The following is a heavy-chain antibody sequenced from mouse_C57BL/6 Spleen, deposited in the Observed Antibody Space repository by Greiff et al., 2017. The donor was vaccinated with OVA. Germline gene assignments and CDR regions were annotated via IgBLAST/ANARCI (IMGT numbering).Heavy chain of an antibody. J-gene: IGHJ3*01. CDR1: GFTFSSYA. CDR2: ISDGGSYT. Sequence: VQLKESGGGLVKPGGSLKLSCAASGFTFSSYAMSWVRQTPERRLEWVATISDGGSYTYYPDNVKGRFTISRDNAKNNLYLQMSHLKSEDTAMYYCAREGGYYSNYLFAYWGQGTLVTVSA. V-gene: IGHV5-4*01. CDR3: AREGGYYSNYLFAY. D-gene: IGHD2-5*01.